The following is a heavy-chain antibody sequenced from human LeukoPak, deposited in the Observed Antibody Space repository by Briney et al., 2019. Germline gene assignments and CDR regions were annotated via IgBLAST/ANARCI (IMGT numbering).Heavy chain of an antibody. CDR3: ARVNRGYDY. CDR1: GFTFGSYS. CDR2: ITGDGHNT. D-gene: IGHD5-12*01. V-gene: IGHV3-64*02. Sequence: GGSLRLSCAASGFTFGSYSMHWVRQAPGIGLVYVSAITGDGHNTFYADSVMGRFTISRDNSKNTLYLQMGSLRPEDMAVYYCARVNRGYDYWGQGVLVTVSS. J-gene: IGHJ4*02.